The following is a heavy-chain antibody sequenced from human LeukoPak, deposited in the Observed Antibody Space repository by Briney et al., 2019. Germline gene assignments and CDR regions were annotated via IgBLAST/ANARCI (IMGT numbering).Heavy chain of an antibody. J-gene: IGHJ2*01. CDR1: GFTFSSYS. CDR3: ARDWGKNIVVPAATPYWYFDL. V-gene: IGHV3-21*01. Sequence: GGSLRLSCAASGFTFSSYSMNWVRQAPGKGLEWVSSISSSSSYIYYADSVKGRFTISRDNAKNSLYLQMNSLRAEDTAVYYCARDWGKNIVVPAATPYWYFDLWGRGTLVTVSS. CDR2: ISSSSSYI. D-gene: IGHD2-2*01.